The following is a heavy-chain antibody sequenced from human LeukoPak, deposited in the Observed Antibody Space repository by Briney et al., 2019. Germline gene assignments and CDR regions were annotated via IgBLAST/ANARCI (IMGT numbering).Heavy chain of an antibody. CDR3: AKDNGDWFGAFDI. CDR1: GFTFSSYA. Sequence: GGSLRLSCAASGFTFSSYAMSWVRQAPGKGLEWVSGISGSGGSTYYADFVKGRFTISRDNSKNTLYLQMNSLRAEDTAVYYCAKDNGDWFGAFDIWGQGTMDTVSS. CDR2: ISGSGGST. V-gene: IGHV3-23*01. J-gene: IGHJ3*02. D-gene: IGHD3-10*01.